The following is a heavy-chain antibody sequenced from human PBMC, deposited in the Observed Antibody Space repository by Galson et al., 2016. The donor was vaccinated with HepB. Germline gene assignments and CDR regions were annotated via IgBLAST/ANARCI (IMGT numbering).Heavy chain of an antibody. CDR3: ARGGSGSHPNQHYFYYYALDV. Sequence: SLRLSSAASGSTFNSYSMNWVRQAPGKGLEWVSYISSSSSAIYYADSVKGRFTISRDNAKNSLYLQMNSLRAEDTAVYYCARGGSGSHPNQHYFYYYALDVWGIGATVTVSS. V-gene: IGHV3-48*01. CDR1: GSTFNSYS. J-gene: IGHJ6*04. CDR2: ISSSSSAI. D-gene: IGHD3-10*01.